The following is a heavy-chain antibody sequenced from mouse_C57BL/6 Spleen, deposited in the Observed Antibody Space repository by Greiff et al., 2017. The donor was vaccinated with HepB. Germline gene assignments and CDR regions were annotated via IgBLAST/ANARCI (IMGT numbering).Heavy chain of an antibody. V-gene: IGHV3-2*02. Sequence: VQLQESGPGLVKPSQSLSLTCTVTGYSITSGYGWNWIRQFPGNKLEWMGYISYSGSTNYNPALKSRISITRDTSKNQFFLQLNSVTTEDTATYYCARTARIKYWGQGTTLTVSS. CDR1: GYSITSGYG. D-gene: IGHD1-2*01. CDR3: ARTARIKY. CDR2: ISYSGST. J-gene: IGHJ2*01.